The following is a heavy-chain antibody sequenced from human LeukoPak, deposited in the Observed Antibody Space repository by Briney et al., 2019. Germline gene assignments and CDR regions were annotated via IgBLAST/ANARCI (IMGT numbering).Heavy chain of an antibody. V-gene: IGHV1-24*01. CDR1: GYTLTELS. CDR2: FDPEDGET. D-gene: IGHD1-26*01. J-gene: IGHJ6*02. CDR3: ATDPGSYPLSYGMDV. Sequence: ASVKVSCKVSGYTLTELSMHWVRQAPGEGLEWMGGFDPEDGETIYAQKFQGRVTMTEDTSTDTAYMELSSLRSEDTAVYYCATDPGSYPLSYGMDVWGQGTTVTVSS.